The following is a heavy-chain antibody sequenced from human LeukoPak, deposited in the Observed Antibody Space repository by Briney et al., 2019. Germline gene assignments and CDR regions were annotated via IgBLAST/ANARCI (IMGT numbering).Heavy chain of an antibody. CDR2: IGSRGAYI. CDR1: GFTFSTYS. D-gene: IGHD1-1*01. J-gene: IGHJ4*02. Sequence: PGGSLRLSCAASGFTFSTYSMNWVRQAPGKGLEWVSSIGSRGAYIYYADSVEGRFTLSRDNAKTSLYLQMNSLRAEDTAVYYCARDLNWSGDYWGQGTLVTVSS. CDR3: ARDLNWSGDY. V-gene: IGHV3-21*01.